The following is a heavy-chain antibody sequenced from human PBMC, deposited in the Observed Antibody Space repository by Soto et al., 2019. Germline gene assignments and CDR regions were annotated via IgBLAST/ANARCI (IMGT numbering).Heavy chain of an antibody. CDR2: IYTSGNS. J-gene: IGHJ4*02. D-gene: IGHD3-10*01. Sequence: QVQLQESGPGLVKPSETLSLTCSVSGGSIRNYYWNWIRQPAGKGLEWIGRIYTSGNSDYNPSLKSRVTMSADTAKNQLSLGLSSVTAADSAVYYCARLWFGKPPGYLDYWGQGIRVTISS. CDR1: GGSIRNYY. CDR3: ARLWFGKPPGYLDY. V-gene: IGHV4-4*07.